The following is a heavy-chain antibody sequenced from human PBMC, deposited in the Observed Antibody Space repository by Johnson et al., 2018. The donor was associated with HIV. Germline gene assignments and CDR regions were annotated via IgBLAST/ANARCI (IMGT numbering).Heavy chain of an antibody. CDR1: GFTFSSYA. Sequence: QVQLVESGGGVVQPGRSLRLSCAASGFTFSSYAMHWVRQAPGKGLEWVAVISYDGSNKYYADSVKGRFTISRDNSKNTLYLQMNSLRAEDTAVYCCARGDRYGSSWRGAFDIWGQGTMVTVSS. V-gene: IGHV3-30-3*01. CDR2: ISYDGSNK. CDR3: ARGDRYGSSWRGAFDI. J-gene: IGHJ3*02. D-gene: IGHD6-13*01.